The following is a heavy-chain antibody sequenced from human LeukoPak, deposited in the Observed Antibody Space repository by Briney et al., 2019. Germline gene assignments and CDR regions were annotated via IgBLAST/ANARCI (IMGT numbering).Heavy chain of an antibody. CDR2: INHSGST. Sequence: SETLSLTCTVYGGSLNAYYWSWIRQPPGKGLEWIGEINHSGSTNYNPSLKSRVTISVDTSKNQFSLKLSSVTAADTAVYYCARLSSLANIAARGRTWLDPWGQGSLATVSS. V-gene: IGHV4-34*01. J-gene: IGHJ5*02. CDR3: ARLSSLANIAARGRTWLDP. D-gene: IGHD6-6*01. CDR1: GGSLNAYY.